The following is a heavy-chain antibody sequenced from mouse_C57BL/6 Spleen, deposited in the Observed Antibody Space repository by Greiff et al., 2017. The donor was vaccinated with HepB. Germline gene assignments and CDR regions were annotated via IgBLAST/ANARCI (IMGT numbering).Heavy chain of an antibody. J-gene: IGHJ2*01. D-gene: IGHD1-1*01. CDR1: GFTFSDYG. CDR3: ARLYGSRGYYFDY. CDR2: ISSGSSTI. V-gene: IGHV5-17*01. Sequence: EVMLVESGGGLVKPGGSLKLSCAASGFTFSDYGMHWVRQAPEKGLEWVAYISSGSSTIYYADTVKGRFTISRDNAKNTLFLQMTSLRSEDTAMYYCARLYGSRGYYFDYWGQGTTLTVSS.